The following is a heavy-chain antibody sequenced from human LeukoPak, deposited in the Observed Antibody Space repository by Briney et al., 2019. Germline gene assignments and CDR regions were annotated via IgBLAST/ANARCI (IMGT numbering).Heavy chain of an antibody. J-gene: IGHJ4*02. Sequence: ASVRVSCKASGYTFTSYGFSWVRQAPGQGLEWMGWISAYNGNTNYAQKLQGRVTMTTDTSTSTAYMELRSLRSDDTAVYYCARALYYYDSSGYYLSVTYFDYWGQGTLVTVSS. V-gene: IGHV1-18*01. CDR2: ISAYNGNT. D-gene: IGHD3-22*01. CDR3: ARALYYYDSSGYYLSVTYFDY. CDR1: GYTFTSYG.